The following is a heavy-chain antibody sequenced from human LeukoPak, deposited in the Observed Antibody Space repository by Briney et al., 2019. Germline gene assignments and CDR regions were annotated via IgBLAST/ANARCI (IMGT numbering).Heavy chain of an antibody. J-gene: IGHJ4*02. CDR2: ISYSGRST. CDR3: AKDKAAWGSGEYFDY. CDR1: GFTFTSHA. V-gene: IGHV3-23*01. Sequence: QPGGSLRLSCAASGFTFTSHAMTWARQAPGKGLEYISSISYSGRSTYYADSVRGRFTISRDNSKNTVYLQMNSLRAEDTALYYCAKDKAAWGSGEYFDYWGQGTLVTVS. D-gene: IGHD7-27*01.